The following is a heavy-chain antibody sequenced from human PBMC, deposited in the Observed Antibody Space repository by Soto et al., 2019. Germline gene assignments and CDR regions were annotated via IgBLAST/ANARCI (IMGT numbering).Heavy chain of an antibody. V-gene: IGHV3-15*01. Sequence: GGSLRLSCAASGFTFSNAWMSWVRQAPGKGLEWVGRIKSKTDGGTTDYAAPVKGRFTISRDDSKNTLYLQMNSLNTEDTAVYFCTTDHTRFSDWYSGGANYWGKGTLVTVS. J-gene: IGHJ4*02. CDR3: TTDHTRFSDWYSGGANY. CDR2: IKSKTDGGTT. CDR1: GFTFSNAW. D-gene: IGHD6-19*01.